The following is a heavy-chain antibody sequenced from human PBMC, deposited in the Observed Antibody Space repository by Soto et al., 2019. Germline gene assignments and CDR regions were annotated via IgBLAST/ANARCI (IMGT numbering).Heavy chain of an antibody. Sequence: EVQLVQSGAEVKKPGESLRISCKGSGYSFTSYWISWVRQMPGKGLEWMGRIDPSDSYTNYSPSFQGHVTISADKSISTAYLQWSSLKASDTAMYYCARHGGIAAAGTAFDYWGQGTLVTVSS. CDR1: GYSFTSYW. CDR2: IDPSDSYT. D-gene: IGHD6-13*01. J-gene: IGHJ4*02. V-gene: IGHV5-10-1*03. CDR3: ARHGGIAAAGTAFDY.